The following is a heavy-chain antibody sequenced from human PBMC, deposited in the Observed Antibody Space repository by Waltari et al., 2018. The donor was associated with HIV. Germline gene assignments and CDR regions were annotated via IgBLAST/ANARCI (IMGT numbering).Heavy chain of an antibody. V-gene: IGHV1-69*06. Sequence: QVQLVQSGAEVKKPGYSVKVSCKASGGTFSSYAISWVRQAPGQGLEWRGGIIPIFGTANDAQKFQGRVKINADKSTRTAYMELSNLRSEDTAVYYWARESGYDRTYYFDYWGQGTLVTGSS. CDR3: ARESGYDRTYYFDY. CDR2: IIPIFGTA. J-gene: IGHJ4*02. D-gene: IGHD5-12*01. CDR1: GGTFSSYA.